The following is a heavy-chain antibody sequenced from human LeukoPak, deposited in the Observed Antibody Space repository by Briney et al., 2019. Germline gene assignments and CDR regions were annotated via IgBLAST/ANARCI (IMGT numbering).Heavy chain of an antibody. D-gene: IGHD6-19*01. Sequence: GGSLRLSCAASGFTFSSYAMHWVRQAPGKGLEWVAVISYDGSNKYYADSVKGRFTISRDNSKNTLYLQMNSLRAEDTAVYYCARDAWYSSGWYEKAAFDIWGQGTMVTVSS. CDR2: ISYDGSNK. CDR3: ARDAWYSSGWYEKAAFDI. J-gene: IGHJ3*02. CDR1: GFTFSSYA. V-gene: IGHV3-30-3*01.